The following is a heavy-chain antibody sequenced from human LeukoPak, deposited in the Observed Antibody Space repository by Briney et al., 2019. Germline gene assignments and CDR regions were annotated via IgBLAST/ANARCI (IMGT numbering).Heavy chain of an antibody. D-gene: IGHD6-13*01. CDR3: ARMSYSSSWYPDY. Sequence: GRSLRLSCAASGFTFSSYSMTWVRQAPGKGLEWVSYISGSSDTIYYADSVKGRFTISRDNAKNSLYLQMNNLRAEDTAVYYCARMSYSSSWYPDYWGQGSLVTVSS. CDR1: GFTFSSYS. CDR2: ISGSSDTI. J-gene: IGHJ4*02. V-gene: IGHV3-48*01.